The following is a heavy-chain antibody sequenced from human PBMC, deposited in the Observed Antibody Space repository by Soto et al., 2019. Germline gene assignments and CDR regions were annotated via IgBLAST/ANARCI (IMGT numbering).Heavy chain of an antibody. CDR3: ARDTSHCSSTSCSTGWFDP. CDR1: GGSISGYY. CDR2: ISYRGIT. Sequence: PSETLSLTCTVSGGSISGYYWSWIRQPPGKEPEWLGYISYRGITNYNPSLKSRISISLVTSKNQFSLKLDAVTAADTAVYYCARDTSHCSSTSCSTGWFDPWGQGTLVTVSS. D-gene: IGHD2-2*01. V-gene: IGHV4-59*01. J-gene: IGHJ5*02.